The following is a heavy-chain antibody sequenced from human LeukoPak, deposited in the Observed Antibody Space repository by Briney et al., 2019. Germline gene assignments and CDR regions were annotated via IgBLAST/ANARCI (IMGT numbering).Heavy chain of an antibody. CDR1: GFTVSSNY. CDR3: ARGFSGVLRYFDY. J-gene: IGHJ4*02. V-gene: IGHV3-53*01. D-gene: IGHD3-9*01. CDR2: IYSGGST. Sequence: GGSLRLSCAASGFTVSSNYMSWVRQAPGKGLEWVSVIYSGGSTCYADSVKGRFTISRDNSKNTLYLQMNSLRAEDTAVYYCARGFSGVLRYFDYWGQGTLVTVSS.